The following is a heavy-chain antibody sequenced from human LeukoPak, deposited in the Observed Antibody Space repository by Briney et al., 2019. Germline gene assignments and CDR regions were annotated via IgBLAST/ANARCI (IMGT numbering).Heavy chain of an antibody. CDR1: GFTFSGSA. V-gene: IGHV3-73*01. CDR3: TRSTYNWNYLFDY. D-gene: IGHD1-7*01. Sequence: GGSLRLSCAASGFTFSGSAMHWVRQASGKGLDWVGRIRSKANSYATAYAASVKGRFTISRDDSKNTAYLQMNSLKTEDTAVYYCTRSTYNWNYLFDYWGQGTLVTVSS. CDR2: IRSKANSYAT. J-gene: IGHJ4*02.